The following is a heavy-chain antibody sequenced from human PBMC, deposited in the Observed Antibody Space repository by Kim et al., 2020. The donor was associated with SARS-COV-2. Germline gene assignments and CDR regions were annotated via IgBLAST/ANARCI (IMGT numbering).Heavy chain of an antibody. J-gene: IGHJ4*02. D-gene: IGHD2-8*01. V-gene: IGHV3-23*03. Sequence: YHADSMKDRFTVSRENSKNSQYLQRNSLRAEDAAVYYCAKGVSSPPGDFWGQGTLVTVSS. CDR3: AKGVSSPPGDF.